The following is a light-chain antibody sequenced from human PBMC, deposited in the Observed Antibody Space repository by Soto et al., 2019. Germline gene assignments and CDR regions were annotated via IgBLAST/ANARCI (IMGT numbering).Light chain of an antibody. CDR2: KAS. V-gene: IGKV1-5*03. Sequence: DIQMTQPPSILAASVGDRVTITCRASQSISSWLAWYQQRPGKPPNLLIYKASTLASGVPSRFSGSGSGTEFTLTINSLQPDDFATYYCQQYHIYSGTFGQGTKVDI. CDR1: QSISSW. CDR3: QQYHIYSGT. J-gene: IGKJ1*01.